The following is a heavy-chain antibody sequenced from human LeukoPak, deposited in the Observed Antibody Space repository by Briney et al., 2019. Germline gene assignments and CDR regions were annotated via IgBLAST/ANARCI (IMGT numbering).Heavy chain of an antibody. Sequence: KPGGSLRLSCAASGFTFSSYSMNWVRQAPGKGLEWVSSISSRSGYIYYADSVKGRFTISRDNAKNSLYLQMDSLRAEDTAVYYCARDHIAAAGADDVYYYYMDVWGKGTTVTVSS. D-gene: IGHD6-13*01. CDR3: ARDHIAAAGADDVYYYYMDV. V-gene: IGHV3-21*01. CDR2: ISSRSGYI. CDR1: GFTFSSYS. J-gene: IGHJ6*03.